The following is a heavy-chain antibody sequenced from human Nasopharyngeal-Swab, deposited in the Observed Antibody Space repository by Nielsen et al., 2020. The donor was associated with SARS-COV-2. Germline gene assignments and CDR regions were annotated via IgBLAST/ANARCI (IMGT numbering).Heavy chain of an antibody. CDR3: AAAPSGDYGGY. V-gene: IGHV3-7*01. CDR2: IRQDGRER. Sequence: GESLKISCTASGFTFTNYWMSWVRQAPGKGLEWMANIRQDGRERHYVDSVKGRFTISRDNSKNTVYLQMSSLRGEDTAVYYCAAAPSGDYGGYWGQGTLVTVSS. D-gene: IGHD4-23*01. J-gene: IGHJ4*02. CDR1: GFTFTNYW.